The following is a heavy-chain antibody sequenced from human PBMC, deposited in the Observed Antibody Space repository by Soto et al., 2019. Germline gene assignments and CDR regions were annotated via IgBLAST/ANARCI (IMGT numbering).Heavy chain of an antibody. CDR1: GFTFSRYA. CDR3: AKRSWLYCSGGSRGPHFDH. CDR2: ISGSGSST. V-gene: IGHV3-23*01. D-gene: IGHD2-15*01. J-gene: IGHJ4*02. Sequence: GGSLSLSCAASGFTFSRYAMSWVRQAPGKGLEWVSAISGSGSSTYYAESEKGRFTISRDNSKNTLYLQMNSQRAEETAVYYCAKRSWLYCSGGSRGPHFDHWGQRNLVTVSS.